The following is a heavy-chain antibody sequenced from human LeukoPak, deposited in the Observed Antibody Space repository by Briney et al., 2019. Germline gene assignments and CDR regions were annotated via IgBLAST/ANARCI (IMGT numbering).Heavy chain of an antibody. CDR2: INHSGST. V-gene: IGHV4-34*01. D-gene: IGHD6-6*01. CDR3: ARQRYSSSPFYYYYYMDV. J-gene: IGHJ6*03. CDR1: GVSFSGYY. Sequence: SETLSLTCAVYGVSFSGYYWSWIRQPPGKGLEWIGEINHSGSTNYNPSLKSRVTISVDTSKNQFSLKLSSVTAADTAVYYCARQRYSSSPFYYYYYMDVWGKGTTVTVSS.